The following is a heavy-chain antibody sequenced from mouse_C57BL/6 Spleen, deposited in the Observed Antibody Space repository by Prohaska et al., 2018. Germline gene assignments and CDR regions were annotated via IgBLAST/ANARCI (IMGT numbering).Heavy chain of an antibody. CDR3: APYDYHSMDY. Sequence: GYTFTDYYMNWVKQSHGKSLEWIGDINPNNGGTSYNQKFKGKATLTVNKSSSTAYMELRSLTSEDSAVHYCAPYDYHSMDYWGQGTSVTVSS. CDR2: INPNNGGT. J-gene: IGHJ4*01. V-gene: IGHV1-26*01. D-gene: IGHD2-4*01. CDR1: GYTFTDYY.